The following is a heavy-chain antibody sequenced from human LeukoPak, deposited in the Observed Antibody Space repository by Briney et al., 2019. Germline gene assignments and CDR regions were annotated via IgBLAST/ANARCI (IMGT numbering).Heavy chain of an antibody. CDR1: GFTFSSYE. CDR2: ISSSGSTI. V-gene: IGHV3-48*03. Sequence: PGGSLRLSCAASGFTFSSYEMNWVRQAPGKGLEWVSYISSSGSTIYYADSVKGRFTISRDNAKNSLYLQMNSLRAEDTAVYYCARGCSGGSCYSGRGPYCFDYWGQGTLVTVSS. CDR3: ARGCSGGSCYSGRGPYCFDY. D-gene: IGHD2-15*01. J-gene: IGHJ4*02.